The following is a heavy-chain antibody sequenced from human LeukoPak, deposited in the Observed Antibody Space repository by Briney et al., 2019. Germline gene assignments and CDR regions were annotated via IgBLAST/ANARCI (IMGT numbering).Heavy chain of an antibody. CDR1: GYSFSNYG. CDR2: ISAKNGNT. D-gene: IGHD1-26*01. CDR3: ARRIVGGHLGDY. V-gene: IGHV1-18*01. J-gene: IGHJ4*02. Sequence: GASVKVSCKASGYSFSNYGMSWVRQAPGQGLEWMGWISAKNGNTDYAQKLQGRITMTADTSTSTAYMELRGLRSDDTAVYFCARRIVGGHLGDYWGQGTLVTVSS.